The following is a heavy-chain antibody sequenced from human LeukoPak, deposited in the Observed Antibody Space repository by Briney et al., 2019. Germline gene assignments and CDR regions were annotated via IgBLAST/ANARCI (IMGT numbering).Heavy chain of an antibody. V-gene: IGHV1-18*01. D-gene: IGHD2/OR15-2a*01. CDR1: NYTFISYS. CDR2: ISTYNGRT. Sequence: ASVKVSCKASNYTFISYSITWVRQAPGQGLEWMGWISTYNGRTNYAPNFQDRVTMTGDRSTSTAYMELRSLRSDDTAVYYCARLNSTHLFDTIYHQLDYWGQGALVTVSS. CDR3: ARLNSTHLFDTIYHQLDY. J-gene: IGHJ4*02.